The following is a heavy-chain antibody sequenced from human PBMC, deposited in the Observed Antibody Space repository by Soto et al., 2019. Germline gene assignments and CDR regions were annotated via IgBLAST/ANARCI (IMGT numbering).Heavy chain of an antibody. CDR3: ARITSPGYFDS. J-gene: IGHJ4*02. V-gene: IGHV3-7*05. CDR1: GFPFSSHW. D-gene: IGHD1-20*01. Sequence: EVQLVESGGGLVQPGGSLRLSCAASGFPFSSHWMTWVRQAPGKGLEWVAYIKQDGSEKYYVDSVMVRFTMSRDNTQSSLSLQMNTLRVEDSAVYYCARITSPGYFDSWGQGTLVTVSS. CDR2: IKQDGSEK.